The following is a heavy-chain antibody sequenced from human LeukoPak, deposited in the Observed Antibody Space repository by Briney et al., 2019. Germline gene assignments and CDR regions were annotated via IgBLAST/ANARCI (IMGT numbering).Heavy chain of an antibody. CDR3: AKRDRDYYDSSGYYRGL. CDR2: ISGSGGRT. V-gene: IGHV3-23*01. J-gene: IGHJ4*02. CDR1: GGSISSYY. D-gene: IGHD3-22*01. Sequence: PSETLSLTCTVSGGSISSYYWSWVRQAPGQGLEWVSAISGSGGRTYYADSVKGRFTISRDNSKNTLYLQMNSLRAEDTAVYYCAKRDRDYYDSSGYYRGLWGQGTLVTVSS.